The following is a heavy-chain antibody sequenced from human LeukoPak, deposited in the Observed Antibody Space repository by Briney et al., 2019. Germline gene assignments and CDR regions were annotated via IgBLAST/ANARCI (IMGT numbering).Heavy chain of an antibody. CDR2: IYYSGST. V-gene: IGHV4-59*01. Sequence: SETLSLTCTVSGGSINSYYWSWIRQPPGKGLEWIGYIYYSGSTNYNPSLKSRVTISVDTSKNQFSLKLSSVTAADTAVYYCARVSGYDWESFYDYWGQGTLVTVSS. CDR1: GGSINSYY. CDR3: ARVSGYDWESFYDY. D-gene: IGHD5-12*01. J-gene: IGHJ4*02.